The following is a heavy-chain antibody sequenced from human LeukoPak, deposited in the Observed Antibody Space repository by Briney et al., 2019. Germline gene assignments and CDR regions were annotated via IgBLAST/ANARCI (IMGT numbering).Heavy chain of an antibody. CDR1: GFTFSSYS. CDR3: ARVRGYFDSIDY. V-gene: IGHV3-21*01. Sequence: GGSLRLSCAASGFTFSSYSMNWVRQAPGKGLEWVSSISSSSSYIYYADSVKGRFTISRDNAKNSLYLQMNSLRAEDTAVYYCARVRGYFDSIDYRGQGTLVTVSS. J-gene: IGHJ4*02. CDR2: ISSSSSYI. D-gene: IGHD3-9*01.